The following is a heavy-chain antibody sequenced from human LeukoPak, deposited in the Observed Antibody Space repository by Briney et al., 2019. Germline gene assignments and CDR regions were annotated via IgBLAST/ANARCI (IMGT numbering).Heavy chain of an antibody. CDR3: ARDGAPDAHCSSSSCAIR. V-gene: IGHV3-7*01. CDR1: GFTFSSYW. CDR2: IKQDGSEK. D-gene: IGHD2-2*01. Sequence: GGSLRLSCAASGFTFSSYWMNWVRQAPGKGLEWVANIKQDGSEKYYVDSVKGRFTISRDNAKNSLYLQMNSLRAEDTAVYYCARDGAPDAHCSSSSCAIRWGQGTLVTVSS. J-gene: IGHJ4*02.